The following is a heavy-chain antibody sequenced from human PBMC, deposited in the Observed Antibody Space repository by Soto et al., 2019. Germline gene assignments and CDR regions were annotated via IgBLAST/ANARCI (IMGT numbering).Heavy chain of an antibody. J-gene: IGHJ4*02. V-gene: IGHV3-48*03. CDR3: ARDMGYSGFDY. CDR2: ISSSGSTI. Sequence: EVQVVESGGGLVQPGGSLRLSCAASGFTFSSFEMNWVRQATGKGLEWVSYISSSGSTIHYADSAKGRFTISRDNAKNSLYLQLDSLRVEDTAVYYCARDMGYSGFDYWGQGTMVTVSS. CDR1: GFTFSSFE. D-gene: IGHD4-4*01.